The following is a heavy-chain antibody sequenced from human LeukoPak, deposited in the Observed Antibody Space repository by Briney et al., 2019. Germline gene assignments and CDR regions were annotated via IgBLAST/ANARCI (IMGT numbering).Heavy chain of an antibody. V-gene: IGHV4-31*03. CDR2: IYYSGST. J-gene: IGHJ4*02. Sequence: SETLSPTCTVSGVSISSGGYYWSCIRQHPGKGLEWIGYIYYSGSTYYNPSLKSRVTISVDTSKNQFSLKVSSVTAADTAVYYCARVRDPLDYWGQGTLVTVSS. CDR1: GVSISSGGYY. CDR3: ARVRDPLDY. D-gene: IGHD5-24*01.